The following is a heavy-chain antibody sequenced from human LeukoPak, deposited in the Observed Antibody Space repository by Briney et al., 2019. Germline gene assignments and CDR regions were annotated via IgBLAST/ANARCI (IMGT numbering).Heavy chain of an antibody. CDR3: ARDMGTRSRYYYYYMDV. CDR2: IYSSGTT. CDR1: GGSFSTDYYY. Sequence: SETLSLTCTVSGGSFSTDYYYWSWIRQPAGRGLEWIGRIYSSGTTKYNPSLKSRVTISIDMSKSQFSLKLSSVTAADTAVYYCARDMGTRSRYYYYYMDVWSKGTAVTVSS. D-gene: IGHD1-7*01. J-gene: IGHJ6*03. V-gene: IGHV4-61*02.